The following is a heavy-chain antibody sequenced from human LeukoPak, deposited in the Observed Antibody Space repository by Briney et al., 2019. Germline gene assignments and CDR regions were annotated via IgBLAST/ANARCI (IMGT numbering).Heavy chain of an antibody. V-gene: IGHV3-23*01. CDR2: ISGSGGST. J-gene: IGHJ4*02. Sequence: GGSLRLSCAASGFTFSSYSMNWVRQAPGKGLEWVSAISGSGGSTYYADSVKGRFTISRDNSKNTLYLQMNSLRVEDTAVYYCAKQGLSSGWSFDYWGQGTLVTVSS. CDR1: GFTFSSYS. CDR3: AKQGLSSGWSFDY. D-gene: IGHD6-19*01.